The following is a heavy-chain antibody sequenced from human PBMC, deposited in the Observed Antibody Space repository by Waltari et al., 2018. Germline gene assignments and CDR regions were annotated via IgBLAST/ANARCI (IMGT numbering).Heavy chain of an antibody. J-gene: IGHJ4*02. CDR2: IHAANGNT. V-gene: IGHV1-3*01. CDR3: TREMAAAGTWYFDY. Sequence: QVQLVQSGAEVKRPGASVKVPCKASGYTFTGYAMHWVRLVPGQRLEWMGWIHAANGNTKYSQKFQGRVTLTRDTLVSTAYLELSSLRPEDTAVYYCTREMAAAGTWYFDYWGQGTLVTVSS. CDR1: GYTFTGYA. D-gene: IGHD6-13*01.